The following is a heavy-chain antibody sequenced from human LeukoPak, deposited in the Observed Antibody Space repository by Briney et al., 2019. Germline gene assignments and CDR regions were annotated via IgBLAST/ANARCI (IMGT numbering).Heavy chain of an antibody. J-gene: IGHJ6*03. CDR3: AREGSATEYYYYYMDV. Sequence: GGSLRLSCAASGFTFSRFWMSWVRQAPGKGLEWVANIKQDGRDKYYVDSVKGRFTISRDNAKNSLYLQMNSLRAEDTAVYYCAREGSATEYYYYYMDVWGKGTTVTVSS. D-gene: IGHD1-26*01. CDR2: IKQDGRDK. V-gene: IGHV3-7*01. CDR1: GFTFSRFW.